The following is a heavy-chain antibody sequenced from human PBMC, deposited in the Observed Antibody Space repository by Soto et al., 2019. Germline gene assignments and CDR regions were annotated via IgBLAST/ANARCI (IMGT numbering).Heavy chain of an antibody. CDR1: GFTFSSYA. D-gene: IGHD6-13*01. CDR3: ARDRVAAAGSVHYYYYGMDV. CDR2: ISYDGSNK. Sequence: PGGSLRLSCAASGFTFSSYAMHWVRQAPGKGLEWVAVISYDGSNKYYADSVKGRFTISRDNYKNTLYLQMNSLRAEDTAVYYCARDRVAAAGSVHYYYYGMDVWGQGTTVTVSS. V-gene: IGHV3-30-3*01. J-gene: IGHJ6*02.